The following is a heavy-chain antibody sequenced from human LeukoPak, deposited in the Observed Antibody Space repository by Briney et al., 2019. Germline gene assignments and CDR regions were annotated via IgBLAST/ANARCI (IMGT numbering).Heavy chain of an antibody. CDR3: ARRGKGSSSYHFDY. D-gene: IGHD6-6*01. CDR2: IYPGDSDT. CDR1: GYSFTSYW. V-gene: IGHV5-51*01. J-gene: IGHJ4*02. Sequence: RGESLQISCKGSGYSFTSYWIGWVRQVPGKGLEWMGIIYPGDSDTRYSPSFQGQVTISADKSISTAYLQWSSLKASDSAMYYCARRGKGSSSYHFDYWGQGTLVTVSS.